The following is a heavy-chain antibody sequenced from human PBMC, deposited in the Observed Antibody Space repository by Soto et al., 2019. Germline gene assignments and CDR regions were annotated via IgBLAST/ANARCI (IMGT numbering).Heavy chain of an antibody. CDR3: AKCCHGGHHGTTDY. Sequence: EVQLLESGGGLVQPGGSLRLSCAASGFTFSSYTMTWVRQAPGKGLEWVSLITENGGTTYNTDPVKGRFTITRDNSKNTLYLQMNSLRAEDTAVYYCAKCCHGGHHGTTDYWGQGTLVTVSS. V-gene: IGHV3-23*01. D-gene: IGHD3-16*01. CDR2: ITENGGTT. CDR1: GFTFSSYT. J-gene: IGHJ4*02.